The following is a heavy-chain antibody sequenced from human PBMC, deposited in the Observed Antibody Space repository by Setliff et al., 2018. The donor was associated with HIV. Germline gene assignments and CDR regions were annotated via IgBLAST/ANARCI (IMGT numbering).Heavy chain of an antibody. V-gene: IGHV3-15*01. Sequence: GGSLRLSCAASGFTFNNAWMDWVRQAPGKGLEWVGRIKSKTDGGTADHAAPVKGRFTISRDDSKTTLYLQMNSLKTEDTAVYYCTTEDPWLRFGHWGQGTLVTVSS. CDR3: TTEDPWLRFGH. D-gene: IGHD5-12*01. CDR2: IKSKTDGGTA. CDR1: GFTFNNAW. J-gene: IGHJ5*02.